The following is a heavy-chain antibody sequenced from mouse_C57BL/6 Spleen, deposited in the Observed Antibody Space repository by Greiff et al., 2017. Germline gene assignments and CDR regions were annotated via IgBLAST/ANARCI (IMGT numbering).Heavy chain of an antibody. CDR3: ARESSSYVGWYFDV. D-gene: IGHD1-1*01. V-gene: IGHV1-52*01. J-gene: IGHJ1*03. CDR2: IDPYDSET. Sequence: QVQLQQPGAELVRPGSSVKLSCKASGYTFTSYWMHWVKQRPIQGLEWIGNIDPYDSETHYNQKFKDKATLTVDKSSSTAYMQLSSLTSEDSAVYYCARESSSYVGWYFDVWGTGTTVTVSS. CDR1: GYTFTSYW.